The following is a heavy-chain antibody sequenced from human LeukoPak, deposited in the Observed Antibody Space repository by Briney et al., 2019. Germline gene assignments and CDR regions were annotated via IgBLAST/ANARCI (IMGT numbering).Heavy chain of an antibody. CDR3: ANWGGPYSGSYYGGY. J-gene: IGHJ4*02. CDR2: ISTSGTTI. D-gene: IGHD1-26*01. CDR1: GFTFSSYT. V-gene: IGHV3-48*04. Sequence: GGSLRLSCAASGFTFSSYTMNWVRQAPGKGLEWVSYISTSGTTIYYADTVKGRFTVSRDNPGNVMYLQMDSLRAEDTAVYYCANWGGPYSGSYYGGYWGQGTLSPSPQ.